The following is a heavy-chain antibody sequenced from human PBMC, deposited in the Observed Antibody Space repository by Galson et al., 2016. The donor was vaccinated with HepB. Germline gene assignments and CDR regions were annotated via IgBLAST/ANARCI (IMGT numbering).Heavy chain of an antibody. CDR1: GFTLSDYW. CDR3: ARLSRPYGLDV. Sequence: SLRLSCAASGFTLSDYWMTWVRQAPGKGLEWVANINKDGNIKLYVNSVKGRFTISRDNTRNSVYLEMNSLSGDDTAVYYCARLSRPYGLDVWGHGTTVTVSS. J-gene: IGHJ6*02. D-gene: IGHD6-13*01. V-gene: IGHV3-7*01. CDR2: INKDGNIK.